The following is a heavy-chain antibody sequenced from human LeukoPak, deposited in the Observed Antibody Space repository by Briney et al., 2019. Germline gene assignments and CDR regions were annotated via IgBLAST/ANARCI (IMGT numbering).Heavy chain of an antibody. CDR1: GGSVSSGSHY. CDR2: IYYSGST. V-gene: IGHV4-61*01. J-gene: IGHJ4*02. CDR3: ARVRETFDY. Sequence: SETLSLTCTVSGGSVSSGSHYWSWIRQPPGKGLEWIGYIYYSGSTNYNPSLKSRVTISVDTSKNQFSLELRSVTAADTAVCYCARVRETFDYWGQGTLVTVSS. D-gene: IGHD1-26*01.